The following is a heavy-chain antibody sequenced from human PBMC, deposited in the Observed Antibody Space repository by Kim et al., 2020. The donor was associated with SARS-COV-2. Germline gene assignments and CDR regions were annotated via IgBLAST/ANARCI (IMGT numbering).Heavy chain of an antibody. CDR3: ARVGVYYDSSGYQQYYFDY. J-gene: IGHJ4*02. V-gene: IGHV1-69*13. CDR2: IIPIFGTA. CDR1: GGTFSSYA. Sequence: SVKVSCKASGGTFSSYAISWVRQAPGQGLEWMGGIIPIFGTANYAQKFQGRVTITADESTSTAYMELSSLRSEDTAVYYCARVGVYYDSSGYQQYYFDYWGQGTLVPVFS. D-gene: IGHD3-22*01.